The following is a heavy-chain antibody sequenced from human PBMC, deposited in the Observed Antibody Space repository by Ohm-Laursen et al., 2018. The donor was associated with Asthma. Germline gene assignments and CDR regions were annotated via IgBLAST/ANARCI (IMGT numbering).Heavy chain of an antibody. CDR3: AKGLRYDGYLYGLDV. J-gene: IGHJ6*02. CDR1: GASVGSGSSF. CDR2: IYEREST. D-gene: IGHD5-24*01. Sequence: SDTLSLTCSVSGASVGSGSSFWSWIRQPPGKGLEWIGYIYERESTNYYPSLKGRVTISLDTSKNQFSLRLSSVTAADTAVYYCAKGLRYDGYLYGLDVWGHGTTVTVSS. V-gene: IGHV4-61*01.